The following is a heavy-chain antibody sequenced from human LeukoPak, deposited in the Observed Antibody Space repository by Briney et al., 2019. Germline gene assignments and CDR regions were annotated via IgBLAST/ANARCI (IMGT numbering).Heavy chain of an antibody. CDR2: MSGSGGST. Sequence: GGALRLSCAASGVTSSSYAMSWVRQAPGKGLEWVSAMSGSGGSTYYAESVKGRFTISRDNSKNTLYLQMNSPRAEDTAVYYCAKGYGSGSYSSYWGQGTLVTVSS. CDR1: GVTSSSYA. V-gene: IGHV3-23*01. D-gene: IGHD3-10*01. CDR3: AKGYGSGSYSSY. J-gene: IGHJ4*02.